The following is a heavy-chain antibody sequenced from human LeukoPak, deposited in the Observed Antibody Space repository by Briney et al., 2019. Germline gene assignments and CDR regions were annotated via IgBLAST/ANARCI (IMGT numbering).Heavy chain of an antibody. CDR1: GGTFSSYA. V-gene: IGHV1-69*05. CDR2: IIPIFGTA. D-gene: IGHD3-3*02. J-gene: IGHJ4*02. Sequence: EASVKVSCKASGGTFSSYAISWVRQAPGQGLEWMGGIIPIFGTANYAQKFQGRVTITTDESTSTAYMELSSLRSEDTAVYYCASRALTEQEGRPFLEWLFDYWGQGTLVTVSS. CDR3: ASRALTEQEGRPFLEWLFDY.